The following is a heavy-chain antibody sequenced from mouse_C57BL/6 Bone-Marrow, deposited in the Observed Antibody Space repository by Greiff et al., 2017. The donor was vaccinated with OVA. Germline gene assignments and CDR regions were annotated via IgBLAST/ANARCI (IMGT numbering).Heavy chain of an antibody. CDR1: GYAFTNYL. CDR2: INPGSGGT. J-gene: IGHJ2*01. CDR3: ARDYGSRWYFDY. V-gene: IGHV1-54*01. Sequence: QVQLQQSGAELVRPGTSVKVSCKASGYAFTNYLIEWVKQRPGQGLEWIGVINPGSGGTNYNEKFKGKATLTADKSSSTAYMQLSSLTSEDSAVYFCARDYGSRWYFDYWGQGTTLTVSS. D-gene: IGHD1-1*01.